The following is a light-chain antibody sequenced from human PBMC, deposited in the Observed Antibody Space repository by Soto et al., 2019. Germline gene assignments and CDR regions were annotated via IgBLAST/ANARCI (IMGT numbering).Light chain of an antibody. J-gene: IGKJ1*01. V-gene: IGKV3-15*01. CDR3: QQYNNWRT. CDR2: GSS. Sequence: EIVMTQSPANLSVSPGERATLSCRASQSVSSNLAWYQQKPGQAPRLLIYGSSTRATGIPARFSGSGSGTEFTLTISSLQSEDFAVYYCQQYNNWRTFGQGTKVESK. CDR1: QSVSSN.